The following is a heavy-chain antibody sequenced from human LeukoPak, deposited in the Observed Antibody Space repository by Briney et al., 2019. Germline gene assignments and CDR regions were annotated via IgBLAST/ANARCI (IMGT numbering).Heavy chain of an antibody. CDR2: ISWNSGGI. D-gene: IGHD3-22*01. J-gene: IGHJ4*02. Sequence: GGSLRLSCAASGFTFDDYAMHWVRQAPGKGLEWVSGISWNSGGIGYADSVKGRFTISRDNAKNSLYLQMNSLRAEDTAVYYCAKHSLPYDSSGFFDYWGQGTLVTVSS. CDR3: AKHSLPYDSSGFFDY. V-gene: IGHV3-9*01. CDR1: GFTFDDYA.